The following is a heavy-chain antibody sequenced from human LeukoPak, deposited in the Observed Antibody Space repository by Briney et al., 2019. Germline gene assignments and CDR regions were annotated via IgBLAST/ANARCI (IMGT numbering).Heavy chain of an antibody. J-gene: IGHJ6*02. CDR3: AKDLSKSDFWSGYPYGMDV. Sequence: GGSLRLSCAASGFTFSSYGMHWVRQAPGKGLEWVAVISYDGSNKYYADSVKGRFTISRDNSKNTLYLQMNSLRAEDTAVYYCAKDLSKSDFWSGYPYGMDVWGQGTTVTVSS. D-gene: IGHD3-3*01. CDR2: ISYDGSNK. CDR1: GFTFSSYG. V-gene: IGHV3-30*18.